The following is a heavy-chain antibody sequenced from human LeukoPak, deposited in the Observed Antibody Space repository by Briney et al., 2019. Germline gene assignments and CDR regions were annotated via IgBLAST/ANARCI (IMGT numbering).Heavy chain of an antibody. Sequence: GRSLRLSCAASGFTLSSYGMHWVRQAPGKGLEWVALIWYDGTNKYYADSVKGRFTISRDNSKNTLYMQMNSLRAEDTAVYYCATTGEAWGQGTLVTVSP. V-gene: IGHV3-33*01. CDR1: GFTLSSYG. CDR2: IWYDGTNK. J-gene: IGHJ4*02. CDR3: ATTGEA. D-gene: IGHD7-27*01.